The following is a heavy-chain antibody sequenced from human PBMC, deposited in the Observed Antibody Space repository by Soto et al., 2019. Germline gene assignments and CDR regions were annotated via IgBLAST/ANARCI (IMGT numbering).Heavy chain of an antibody. CDR1: GFTFSRYA. Sequence: EVQLLESGGGLVQPGGSLRLSCAASGFTFSRYAMSWVLQAPGKGLEWVSAISGSGGSTYYADSVKGRFTISRDNSKNTLYLQMNSLRAEDTAVYYCAKDLKGVAVAAIHYWGQGTLVTVSS. CDR2: ISGSGGST. CDR3: AKDLKGVAVAAIHY. J-gene: IGHJ4*02. D-gene: IGHD6-19*01. V-gene: IGHV3-23*01.